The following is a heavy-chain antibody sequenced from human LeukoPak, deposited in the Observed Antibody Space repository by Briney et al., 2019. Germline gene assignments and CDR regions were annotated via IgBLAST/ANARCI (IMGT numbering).Heavy chain of an antibody. D-gene: IGHD3-22*01. Sequence: SETLSLTCTVSGGSISSYSWSWIRQPPGKGLEWIGYIFYSGSTNYNPSLKSRVTISVDTSKNQFSLKLSSVTAADTAVYYCARGEGTANYYDSSGLLDYWGQGTLVTVSS. J-gene: IGHJ4*02. V-gene: IGHV4-59*12. CDR1: GGSISSYS. CDR3: ARGEGTANYYDSSGLLDY. CDR2: IFYSGST.